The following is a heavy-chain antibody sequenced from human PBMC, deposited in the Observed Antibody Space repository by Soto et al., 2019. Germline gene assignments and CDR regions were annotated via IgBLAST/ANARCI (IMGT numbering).Heavy chain of an antibody. J-gene: IGHJ3*02. CDR2: IDWDDDK. CDR3: ARIDVTMVRGVIITDAFDI. D-gene: IGHD3-10*01. CDR1: GFSLSTSGMC. Sequence: SGPTLVNPTQTLTLTCTFSGFSLSTSGMCVSWIRQPPGKALEWLARIDWDDDKYYSTSLKTRLTISKDTSKNQVVLTMTNMDPVDTATYYCARIDVTMVRGVIITDAFDIWARGTMVTVSS. V-gene: IGHV2-70*11.